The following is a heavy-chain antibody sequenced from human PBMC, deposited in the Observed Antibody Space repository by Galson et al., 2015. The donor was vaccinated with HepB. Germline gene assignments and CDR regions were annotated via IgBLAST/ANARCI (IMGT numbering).Heavy chain of an antibody. CDR2: IYPGDSDT. Sequence: QSGAEVKKPGEALKISCKASGYSFSSDWIGWVRQMPGKGLEWMGIIYPGDSDTRYSPSFQGQVTISADKSISTAYLQWSSLKASDPAIYSCARLSRDWYIGPLDYWGQGTLVTVSS. D-gene: IGHD6-19*01. V-gene: IGHV5-51*03. CDR1: GYSFSSDW. J-gene: IGHJ4*02. CDR3: ARLSRDWYIGPLDY.